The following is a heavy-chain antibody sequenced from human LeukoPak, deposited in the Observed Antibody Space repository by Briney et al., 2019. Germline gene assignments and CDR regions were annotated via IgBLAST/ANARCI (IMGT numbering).Heavy chain of an antibody. J-gene: IGHJ4*02. V-gene: IGHV3-23*01. D-gene: IGHD4-17*01. Sequence: PGGSLRLSCAASGFTFSSYAMSWVRQAPGRGLEWVSAISGSGGSTYYADSVKGRFTISRDNSKNTLYLQMNSLRAEDTAVYYCAKDFVYYGDYVGFETDYWGQGTLVTVSS. CDR2: ISGSGGST. CDR1: GFTFSSYA. CDR3: AKDFVYYGDYVGFETDY.